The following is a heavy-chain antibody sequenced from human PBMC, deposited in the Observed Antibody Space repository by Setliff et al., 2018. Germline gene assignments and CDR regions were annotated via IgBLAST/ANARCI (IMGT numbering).Heavy chain of an antibody. CDR2: IHYRGTT. D-gene: IGHD6-19*01. Sequence: SETLSLTCTVSGASITNINYYWGLIRQPPGKGLEWIGRIHYRGTTYSNVSLASRLTISVDTSKNQFSLKLSSVTAADTAVYYCARLSLAGVAGTLARGWFDPWGQGTLVTVPQ. V-gene: IGHV4-39*07. CDR1: GASITNINYY. CDR3: ARLSLAGVAGTLARGWFDP. J-gene: IGHJ5*02.